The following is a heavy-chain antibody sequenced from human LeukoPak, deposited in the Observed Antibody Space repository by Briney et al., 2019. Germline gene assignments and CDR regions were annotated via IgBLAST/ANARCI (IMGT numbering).Heavy chain of an antibody. D-gene: IGHD3-22*01. CDR1: GGSISPYY. Sequence: SETLSLTCTVSGGSISPYYWSWIRQPPGKGLEWIGYVYYSGSTTYNPSLRSRVTISVDTSKNQFSLKLSSVTAADTAVYYCARRTDSHGYYSYWGQGTLVTVSS. V-gene: IGHV4-59*01. CDR3: ARRTDSHGYYSY. J-gene: IGHJ4*02. CDR2: VYYSGST.